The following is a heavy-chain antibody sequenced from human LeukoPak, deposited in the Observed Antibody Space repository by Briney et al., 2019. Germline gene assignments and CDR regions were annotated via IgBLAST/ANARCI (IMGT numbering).Heavy chain of an antibody. CDR3: AKGISADGYNFERGADY. CDR1: GFTFATYV. Sequence: SGGSLRLSCAAFGFTFATYVMTWVRQAPGKGLEWVSSVGGDGRVTYYADSVKGRFTISRDNSKNTIFLQMNSLRVEDTAVYYCAKGISADGYNFERGADYWGQGAQVIVSS. D-gene: IGHD5-24*01. V-gene: IGHV3-23*01. J-gene: IGHJ4*02. CDR2: VGGDGRVT.